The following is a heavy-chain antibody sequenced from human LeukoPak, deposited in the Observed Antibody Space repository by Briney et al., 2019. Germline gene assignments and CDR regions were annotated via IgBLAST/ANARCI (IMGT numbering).Heavy chain of an antibody. V-gene: IGHV3-7*01. CDR2: IKEDGSEK. CDR3: ARDKYCSDGDCDGGSKFDY. J-gene: IGHJ4*02. CDR1: GFTFSSYE. D-gene: IGHD2-21*02. Sequence: PGGSLRLSCAASGFTFSSYEMNRVRQAPGKGLEWVANIKEDGSEKNYVDSVKGRFTISRDDAKKSLYLQMNSLRAEDTGVYYCARDKYCSDGDCDGGSKFDYWGQGTLVTVSS.